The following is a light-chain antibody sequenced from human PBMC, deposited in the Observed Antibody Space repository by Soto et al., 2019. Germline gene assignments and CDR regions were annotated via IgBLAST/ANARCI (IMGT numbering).Light chain of an antibody. J-gene: IGKJ5*01. CDR3: QQGYSSAIT. V-gene: IGKV1-39*01. CDR1: QSIGKH. Sequence: DIQMTQSPSSLSASVGDRVTITCRASQSIGKHLNWYQQKPGKAPKFLIYASSSLQSGVPSRFSGSGSGTDSTLTVNSLQPEDFATYYCQQGYSSAITFGQGTRLEI. CDR2: ASS.